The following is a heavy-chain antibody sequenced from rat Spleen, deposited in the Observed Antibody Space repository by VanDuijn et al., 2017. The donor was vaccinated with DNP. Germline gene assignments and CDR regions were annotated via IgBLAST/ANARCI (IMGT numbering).Heavy chain of an antibody. Sequence: EVKLVESGGGLVQPGRSLKLSCAASGFKLNDYWMGWVRQAPGKELEWIGEINEGGITMNYIPSLKDKFIISRDNAQNTLYLQMSKLGSEDTAIYYCSSAQFTRVLDYWGQGVMVTVSS. J-gene: IGHJ2*01. CDR2: INEGGITM. CDR3: SSAQFTRVLDY. D-gene: IGHD1-4*01. V-gene: IGHV4-2*01. CDR1: GFKLNDYW.